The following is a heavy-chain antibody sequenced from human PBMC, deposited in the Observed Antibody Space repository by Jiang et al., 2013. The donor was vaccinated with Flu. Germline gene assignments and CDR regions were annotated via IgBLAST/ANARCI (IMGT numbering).Heavy chain of an antibody. V-gene: IGHV3-30*01. J-gene: IGHJ4*02. D-gene: IGHD1-26*01. CDR3: ARGEGEYYFDY. Sequence: ADSVKGRFTISRDNSKNTLYLQMNSLRAEDTAVYYCARGEGEYYFDYRGQGTLVTVSS.